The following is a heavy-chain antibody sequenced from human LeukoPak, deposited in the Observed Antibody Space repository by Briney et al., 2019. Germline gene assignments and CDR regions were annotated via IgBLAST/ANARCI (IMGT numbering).Heavy chain of an antibody. V-gene: IGHV3-21*01. Sequence: GGSLRLSCAASGFTFSSYSMNWVRQAPGKGPEWVSSISSSSSYIYYADSVKGRFTISRDNAKNSLYLQMNSLRAEDTAVYYCARSAVHIGSFDIWGQGTMVTVSS. CDR3: ARSAVHIGSFDI. J-gene: IGHJ3*02. D-gene: IGHD2-21*01. CDR1: GFTFSSYS. CDR2: ISSSSSYI.